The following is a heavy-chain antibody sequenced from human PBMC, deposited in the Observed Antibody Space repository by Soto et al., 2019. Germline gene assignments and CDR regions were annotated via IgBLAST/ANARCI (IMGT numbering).Heavy chain of an antibody. Sequence: ASVKVSCKASGYTFTSYYMHWVRQAPGQGLEWMGIINPSGGSTSYAQKFQGRVTMTRDTSTSTVYMELSSLRSEDTAVYYCARQSFSYLPNAYGSGNILRPIDYWGQGTLVTVSS. J-gene: IGHJ4*02. D-gene: IGHD3-10*01. V-gene: IGHV1-46*03. CDR2: INPSGGST. CDR3: ARQSFSYLPNAYGSGNILRPIDY. CDR1: GYTFTSYY.